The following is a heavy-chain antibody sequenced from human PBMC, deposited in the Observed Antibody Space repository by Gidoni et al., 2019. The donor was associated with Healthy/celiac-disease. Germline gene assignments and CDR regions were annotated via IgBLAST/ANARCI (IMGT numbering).Heavy chain of an antibody. J-gene: IGHJ4*02. Sequence: EVQLVESGGGLVQPGRSLRLSCAASGFTFDDYAMHWVRQAPGKGVEWVSGISWNSGSIGYADSVKGRFTISRDNAKNSLYLQMNSLRAEDTALYYCAKDGSEFLTTEFDYWGQGTLVTVSS. CDR1: GFTFDDYA. CDR3: AKDGSEFLTTEFDY. D-gene: IGHD4-17*01. V-gene: IGHV3-9*01. CDR2: ISWNSGSI.